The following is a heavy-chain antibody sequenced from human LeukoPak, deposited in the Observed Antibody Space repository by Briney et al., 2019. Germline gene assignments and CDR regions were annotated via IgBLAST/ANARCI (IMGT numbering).Heavy chain of an antibody. Sequence: SETLSLTCAVSGYSIRSGYYWGWIRQPPGKGLEWIGNIYHSGSTYYNPSLKSRVTISVDTSKNQFSLKLSSVTAADTAVYYCTGSGSYYNALFQHWGQGTLVTVSS. CDR3: TGSGSYYNALFQH. J-gene: IGHJ1*01. D-gene: IGHD3-10*01. CDR1: GYSIRSGYY. V-gene: IGHV4-38-2*01. CDR2: IYHSGST.